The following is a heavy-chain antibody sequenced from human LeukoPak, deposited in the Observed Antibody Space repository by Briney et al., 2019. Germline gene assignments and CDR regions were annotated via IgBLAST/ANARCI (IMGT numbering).Heavy chain of an antibody. Sequence: SETLSLTCTVSGASISNYYWSWIRQPPGKGLEWIGYIFYSGSNKYNPSLKSRVTIFLDTSKKQFSLQLRSVTAADTAVYYCARFTTVVPAFWYFDLWGRGTLVTVSS. J-gene: IGHJ2*01. D-gene: IGHD4-23*01. CDR2: IFYSGSN. V-gene: IGHV4-59*08. CDR3: ARFTTVVPAFWYFDL. CDR1: GASISNYY.